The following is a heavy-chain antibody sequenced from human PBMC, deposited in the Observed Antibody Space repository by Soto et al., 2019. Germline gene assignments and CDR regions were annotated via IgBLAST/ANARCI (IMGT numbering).Heavy chain of an antibody. V-gene: IGHV4-4*02. CDR3: ARRGGGVVLNATTPFDY. J-gene: IGHJ4*02. D-gene: IGHD2-21*01. CDR1: SGSISTANW. Sequence: QVPLQESGPRLVRPSGTLSLTCTVSSGSISTANWWRWVLQPPGRGLEWIGVIYPSGSTNNNLSLKRRVSLAVDTSKNQFSLRLRSVTAADTAMYYCARRGGGVVLNATTPFDYWGQGTLVTVSS. CDR2: IYPSGST.